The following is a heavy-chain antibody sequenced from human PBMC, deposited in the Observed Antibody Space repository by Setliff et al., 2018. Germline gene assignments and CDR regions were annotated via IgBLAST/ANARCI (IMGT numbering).Heavy chain of an antibody. V-gene: IGHV1-69*05. Sequence: ASVKVSCKASGGTFSSYAISWVRQAPGQGLEWMGGIIPIFGTANYAQKFQGRVTITTDESTRTAYMELSSLRSEDTAVYYCARDRGGGSYCPDYWGQGTLVTVSS. CDR2: IIPIFGTA. CDR1: GGTFSSYA. J-gene: IGHJ4*02. D-gene: IGHD1-26*01. CDR3: ARDRGGGSYCPDY.